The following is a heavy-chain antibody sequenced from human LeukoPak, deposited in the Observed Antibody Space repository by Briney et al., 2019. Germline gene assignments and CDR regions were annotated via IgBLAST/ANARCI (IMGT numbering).Heavy chain of an antibody. CDR1: GGSISSGSYY. D-gene: IGHD3-3*01. CDR3: ARVVGVTSFGLFYYYYMDV. J-gene: IGHJ6*03. Sequence: SQTLSLTCTVSGGSISSGSYYWSWTRQPAGKGLEWIGRIYTSGSTNYNPSLKSRVTISVDTSKNQFSLKLSSVTAADTAVYYCARVVGVTSFGLFYYYYMDVWGKGTTVTVSS. CDR2: IYTSGST. V-gene: IGHV4-61*02.